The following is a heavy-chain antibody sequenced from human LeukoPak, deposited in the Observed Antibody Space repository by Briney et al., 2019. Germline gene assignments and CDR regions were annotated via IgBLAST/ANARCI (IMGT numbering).Heavy chain of an antibody. J-gene: IGHJ6*02. V-gene: IGHV1-69*13. D-gene: IGHD2-15*01. CDR2: IIPIFGTA. CDR3: ARSGYCSGGSCYPREYYYYYYGMDV. CDR1: GGTFSSYA. Sequence: SVKVSCKASGGTFSSYAISWVRQAPGQGLEWMGGIIPIFGTANYTQKFQGRVTITADESTSTAYMELSSLRSEDTAVYCCARSGYCSGGSCYPREYYYYYYGMDVWGQGTTVTVSS.